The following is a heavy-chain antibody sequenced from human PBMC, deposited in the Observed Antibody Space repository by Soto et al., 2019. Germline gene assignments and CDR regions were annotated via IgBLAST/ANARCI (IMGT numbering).Heavy chain of an antibody. CDR1: GGSFSGYY. Sequence: PSETLSLACAVYGGSFSGYYWSWIRQPPGKGLEWIGEINHSGSTNYNPSLKSRVTISVDTSKNQFSLKLSSVTAADTAVYYCSRGGRARYYDNLVWFDPWGQGTVVT. D-gene: IGHD3-9*01. J-gene: IGHJ5*02. V-gene: IGHV4-34*01. CDR2: INHSGST. CDR3: SRGGRARYYDNLVWFDP.